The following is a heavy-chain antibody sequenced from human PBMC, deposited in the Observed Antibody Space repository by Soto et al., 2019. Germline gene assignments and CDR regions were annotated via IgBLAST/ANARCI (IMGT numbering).Heavy chain of an antibody. CDR1: GGSISSGGYY. D-gene: IGHD3-3*01. Sequence: QVQLQESGPGLVKPSQTLSLTCTVSGGSISSGGYYWSWIRQHPGKGLEGIGYIYYSGSTYYNPSLKSRFTISVDTSKNQFSLKLSSVTAADTAVYYCARAPPGRIYFDYWGQGTLVTVSS. V-gene: IGHV4-31*03. CDR2: IYYSGST. J-gene: IGHJ4*02. CDR3: ARAPPGRIYFDY.